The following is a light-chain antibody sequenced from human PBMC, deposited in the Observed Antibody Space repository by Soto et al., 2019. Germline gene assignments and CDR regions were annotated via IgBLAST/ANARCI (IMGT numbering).Light chain of an antibody. J-gene: IGLJ3*02. CDR3: AAWDGSLDSQV. CDR1: SSNIGGQT. V-gene: IGLV1-44*01. CDR2: SGH. Sequence: QSVLTQPPSVSGTPGQSVTISCSGSSSNIGGQTVSWYQQLPGTAPNLLIYSGHQRPSGVPDRFSASKSGSSASLALSGLQSEDEGEYYCAAWDGSLDSQVFGGGTKLTVL.